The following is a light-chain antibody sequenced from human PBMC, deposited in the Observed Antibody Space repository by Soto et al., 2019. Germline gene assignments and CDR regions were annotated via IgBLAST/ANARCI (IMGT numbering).Light chain of an antibody. Sequence: EIVLTQSPATLSLSPGERATLSCRASHSVSHYLAWYQQKPGQAPRLLIYDASNRATGIPARFSGGGSGTDFTLTISSLKPEDFAVYYCQQRTSWPHTFGQGTKVEIK. CDR2: DAS. CDR3: QQRTSWPHT. CDR1: HSVSHY. V-gene: IGKV3-11*01. J-gene: IGKJ1*01.